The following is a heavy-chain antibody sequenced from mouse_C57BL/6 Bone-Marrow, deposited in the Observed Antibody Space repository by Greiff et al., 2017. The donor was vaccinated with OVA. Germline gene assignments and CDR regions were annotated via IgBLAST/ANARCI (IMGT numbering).Heavy chain of an antibody. J-gene: IGHJ2*01. CDR2: IDPSDSYT. CDR3: ARGGVIFDY. V-gene: IGHV1-69*01. Sequence: QVQLQQPGAELVMPGASVKLSCKASGYTFTSYWMHWVKQRPGQGLEWIGEIDPSDSYTNYNQKFKGKSTLTVDKSSSTAYIQLSSLTSEDSAVYYCARGGVIFDYWGQGTTLTVSS. CDR1: GYTFTSYW. D-gene: IGHD2-2*01.